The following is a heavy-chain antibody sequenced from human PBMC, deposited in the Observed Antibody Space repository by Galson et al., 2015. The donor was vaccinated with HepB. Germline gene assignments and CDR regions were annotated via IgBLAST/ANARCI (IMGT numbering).Heavy chain of an antibody. Sequence: QSGAEVKKPGESLRISCKGSGYNFTSYWISWVRQMPGKGLEWMGRIDPSDSYTNYSPSFQGHVTISADKSISTAYLQWSSLKASDTAMYYCARHYSYYDSSGYLVDWGQGTLVTVSS. J-gene: IGHJ4*02. V-gene: IGHV5-10-1*01. CDR1: GYNFTSYW. CDR3: ARHYSYYDSSGYLVD. D-gene: IGHD3-22*01. CDR2: IDPSDSYT.